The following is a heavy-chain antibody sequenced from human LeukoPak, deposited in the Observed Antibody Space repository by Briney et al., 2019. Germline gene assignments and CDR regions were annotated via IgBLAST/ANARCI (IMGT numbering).Heavy chain of an antibody. Sequence: GESLKISCTASGYSFTTYCIGWVRQMPGKGLEWMGVIYPGDSDTRYSPSFQGQVTISVDKPINAAYLQWNSLKASDTAMYYCARHLRREGLADYWGQETLVTVSS. D-gene: IGHD3/OR15-3a*01. J-gene: IGHJ4*02. CDR2: IYPGDSDT. V-gene: IGHV5-51*01. CDR3: ARHLRREGLADY. CDR1: GYSFTTYC.